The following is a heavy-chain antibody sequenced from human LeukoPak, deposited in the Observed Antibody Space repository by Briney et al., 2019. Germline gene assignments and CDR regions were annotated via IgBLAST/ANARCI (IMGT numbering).Heavy chain of an antibody. CDR3: ARGSYYDFWSGSLARNWFDP. J-gene: IGHJ5*02. Sequence: ASETLSLTCAVYGGSFGGYYWSWIRQPPGKGLEWIGEINRSGSTNYNPSLKSRVTISVDTSKNQFSLKLSSVTAADTAVYYCARGSYYDFWSGSLARNWFDPWGQGTLVTVSS. D-gene: IGHD3-3*01. CDR1: GGSFGGYY. V-gene: IGHV4-34*01. CDR2: INRSGST.